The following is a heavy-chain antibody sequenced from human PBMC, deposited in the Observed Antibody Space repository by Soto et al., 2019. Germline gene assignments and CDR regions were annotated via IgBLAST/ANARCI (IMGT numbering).Heavy chain of an antibody. V-gene: IGHV3-21*01. J-gene: IGHJ4*02. CDR2: ISSSSSYI. Sequence: GGSLRLSCAASGFTFSSYSMNWVRQAPGKGLEWVSSISSSSSYIYYADSVKGRFTISRDNAKNSLYLQMNSLRAEDTAVYYCARDLGGSGYSYGYACDYWGQGTLVTVSS. CDR3: ARDLGGSGYSYGYACDY. D-gene: IGHD5-18*01. CDR1: GFTFSSYS.